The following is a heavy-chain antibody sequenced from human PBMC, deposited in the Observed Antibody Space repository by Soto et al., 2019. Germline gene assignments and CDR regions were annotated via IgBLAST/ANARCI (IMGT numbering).Heavy chain of an antibody. CDR2: TSYDGSDK. Sequence: QVQLVESGGGVVQPGTSLRVSCVGSGFTFRSDVMHWVRQAPGKGLEWVALTSYDGSDKYYDDSVRGRFTISRDNSRNTVDLQMDSLRLEDTALYSCARWGSTGGLDVWGQGTLVSVSS. CDR1: GFTFRSDV. J-gene: IGHJ1*01. D-gene: IGHD3-16*01. CDR3: ARWGSTGGLDV. V-gene: IGHV3-30*19.